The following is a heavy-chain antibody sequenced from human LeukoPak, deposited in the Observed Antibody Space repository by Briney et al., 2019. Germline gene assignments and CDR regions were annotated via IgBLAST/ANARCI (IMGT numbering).Heavy chain of an antibody. Sequence: SETLSLTCAVYGGSFSGYYWSWIRQPPGKGLEWIGEINHSGNTNYNPSLKSRVTISVDTSKNQFSLKLSSVTAADTAVYYCARGGYSGYDYAFDYWGQGTLVTVSS. CDR2: INHSGNT. D-gene: IGHD5-12*01. CDR3: ARGGYSGYDYAFDY. CDR1: GGSFSGYY. V-gene: IGHV4-34*01. J-gene: IGHJ4*02.